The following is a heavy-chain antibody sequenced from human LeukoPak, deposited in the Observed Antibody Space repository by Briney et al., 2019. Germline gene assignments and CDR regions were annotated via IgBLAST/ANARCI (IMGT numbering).Heavy chain of an antibody. J-gene: IGHJ4*02. CDR2: ISSSSSYI. CDR1: GFTFSSYS. V-gene: IGHV3-21*04. Sequence: GGSLRLSCAASGFTFSSYSMNWVRQAPGKGLEWVSSISSSSSYIYYADSAKGRFTISRDNSKNTLYLQMNSLRAEDTAVYYCAGGGAPYDFWSGYFSNYFDYWGQGTLVTVSS. D-gene: IGHD3-3*01. CDR3: AGGGAPYDFWSGYFSNYFDY.